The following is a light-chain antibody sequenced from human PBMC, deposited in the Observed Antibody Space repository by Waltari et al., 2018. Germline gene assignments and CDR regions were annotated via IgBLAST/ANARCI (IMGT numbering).Light chain of an antibody. CDR3: SSYTTSSTVYV. Sequence: QSALTQPASVSGSPGQSITIPCTGTSSDVGTYDYVSWYQKHPGKAPKLMIYDVTKQPAGSANRFSGSKSGNTASLTISGLQAEDEADYYCSSYTTSSTVYVFGTGTKVTVL. J-gene: IGLJ1*01. CDR2: DVT. CDR1: SSDVGTYDY. V-gene: IGLV2-14*03.